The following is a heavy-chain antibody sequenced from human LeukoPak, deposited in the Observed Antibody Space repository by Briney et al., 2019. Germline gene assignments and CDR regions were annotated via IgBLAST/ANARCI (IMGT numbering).Heavy chain of an antibody. J-gene: IGHJ6*03. Sequence: GGSLRLSCAGSGFTFSSYAMHWVRQAPGKGLEYVSDISTDGGSTFYANSVKGRFTISRDNSKNTLYLQMGSLRAEDMGVYYCARWASAMDDWGKGTMVTVSS. CDR2: ISTDGGST. CDR3: ARWASAMDD. V-gene: IGHV3-64*01. CDR1: GFTFSSYA.